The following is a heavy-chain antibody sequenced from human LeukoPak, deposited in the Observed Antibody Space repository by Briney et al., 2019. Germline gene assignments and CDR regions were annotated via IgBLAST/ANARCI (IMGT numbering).Heavy chain of an antibody. D-gene: IGHD6-13*01. V-gene: IGHV3-30-3*01. Sequence: QPGRSLRLSCAASGFTFSSYAMHWVRQAPGKGLEWVAVISYDGSNKYYADSVKGRFTISRDNAKNLLYLQMNSLRAEDTAIYYCARENSGIAATDIIDSWGQGTLVTVSS. CDR3: ARENSGIAATDIIDS. CDR2: ISYDGSNK. CDR1: GFTFSSYA. J-gene: IGHJ4*02.